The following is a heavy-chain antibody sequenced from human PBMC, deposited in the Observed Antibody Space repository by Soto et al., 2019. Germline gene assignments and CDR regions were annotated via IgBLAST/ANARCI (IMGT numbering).Heavy chain of an antibody. V-gene: IGHV1-18*01. Sequence: QVQLVQSGDEVKKPGASVKVSCKASGYIFVNYGIAWVRQAPGQGLEWMGWISPYTGNTHSATKIQGRLTMTTDTSTSTVYMDLGRLTSDDTAVYYCVMGDNYVTPTPQDVWGQGTTVTVSS. CDR1: GYIFVNYG. D-gene: IGHD3-16*01. CDR3: VMGDNYVTPTPQDV. J-gene: IGHJ6*02. CDR2: ISPYTGNT.